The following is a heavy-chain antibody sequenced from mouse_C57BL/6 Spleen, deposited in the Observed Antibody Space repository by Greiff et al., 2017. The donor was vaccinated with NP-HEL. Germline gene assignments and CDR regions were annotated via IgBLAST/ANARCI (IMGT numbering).Heavy chain of an antibody. D-gene: IGHD2-5*01. V-gene: IGHV3-1*01. CDR2: ISYSGST. CDR1: GYSITSGYD. CDR3: ARGRYSNYYAMDY. Sequence: VQLKESGPGMVKPSQSLSLTCTVTGYSITSGYDWHWIRHFPGNKLEWMGYISYSGSTNYNPSLKSRISITHDTSKNHFFLKLNSVTTEDTATYYCARGRYSNYYAMDYWGQGTSVTVSS. J-gene: IGHJ4*01.